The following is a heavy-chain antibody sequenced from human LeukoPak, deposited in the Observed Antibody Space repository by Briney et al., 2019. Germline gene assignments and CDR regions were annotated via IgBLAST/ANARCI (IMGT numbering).Heavy chain of an antibody. CDR2: ISSSSSYI. V-gene: IGHV3-21*01. CDR3: AMMSLTPFDY. J-gene: IGHJ4*02. CDR1: GFTFSSYS. Sequence: GGSLRLSCAAFGFTFSSYSMNWVRQAPGKGLEWVSSISSSSSYIYYADSVKGRFTISRDNAKNSLYLQMNSLRAEDTAVYYCAMMSLTPFDYWGQGTLVTVSS.